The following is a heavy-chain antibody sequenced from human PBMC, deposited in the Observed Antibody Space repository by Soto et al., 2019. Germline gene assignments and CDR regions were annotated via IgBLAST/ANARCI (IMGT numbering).Heavy chain of an antibody. CDR2: INPSGGST. CDR1: GYTFTSYY. D-gene: IGHD6-13*01. Sequence: ASVKVSCKASGYTFTSYYMHWVRQAPGQGLEWMGIINPSGGSTSYAQKFQGRVTMTRDTSTSTVYMELSSLRSEDTAVYYCARQYGIAAAGYHFDYWGQGTLVTVSS. CDR3: ARQYGIAAAGYHFDY. V-gene: IGHV1-46*01. J-gene: IGHJ4*02.